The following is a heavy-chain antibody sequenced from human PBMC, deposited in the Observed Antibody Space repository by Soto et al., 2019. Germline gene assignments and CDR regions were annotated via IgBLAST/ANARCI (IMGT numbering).Heavy chain of an antibody. CDR1: GGSISSSNYY. D-gene: IGHD3-22*01. CDR2: IYYSGST. Sequence: SETLSLTCTVSGGSISSSNYYWGWIRQPPGKGLEWIGNIYYSGSTYYNPSLKSRVTISVDTSKNQFSLKLSSVTAADTAVYYCARAPITMTNNWFDPWGQGTLVTVSS. J-gene: IGHJ5*02. V-gene: IGHV4-39*01. CDR3: ARAPITMTNNWFDP.